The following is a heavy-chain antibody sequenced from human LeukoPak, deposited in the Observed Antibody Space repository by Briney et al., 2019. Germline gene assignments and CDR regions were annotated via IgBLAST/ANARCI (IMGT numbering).Heavy chain of an antibody. J-gene: IGHJ6*03. CDR3: ARDLGGYPFFMDV. CDR2: LDESGRP. Sequence: SETLSLTCSVSGGSTRSGRHHWAWVRQPPGKGLEFIGSLDESGRPYYNAPLKSRFTISEDSSGKQFSLNLSSVTAADTAVYYCARDLGGYPFFMDVWGRGTTVIVSS. D-gene: IGHD2-15*01. CDR1: GGSTRSGRHH. V-gene: IGHV4-39*07.